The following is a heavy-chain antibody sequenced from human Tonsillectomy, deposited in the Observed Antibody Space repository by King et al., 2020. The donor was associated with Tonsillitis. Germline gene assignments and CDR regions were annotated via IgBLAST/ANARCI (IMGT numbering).Heavy chain of an antibody. V-gene: IGHV4-59*08. Sequence: VQLQESGPGLVKPSETLSLTCTVSGDSISSYYWSWIRQPPGKGLEWIGYIYYSGSTNYNPSLKSRVTISEDTSKNQFSLKLSSVTAADTAVYYCARHYYDSSGYKEYFDYWGQGTLVTVSS. CDR3: ARHYYDSSGYKEYFDY. J-gene: IGHJ4*02. D-gene: IGHD3-22*01. CDR2: IYYSGST. CDR1: GDSISSYY.